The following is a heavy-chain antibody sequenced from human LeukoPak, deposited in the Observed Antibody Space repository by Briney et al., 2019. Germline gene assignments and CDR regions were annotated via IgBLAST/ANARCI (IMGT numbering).Heavy chain of an antibody. CDR3: ARDGDSYITMVRAAPSSYNYYGMDV. D-gene: IGHD3-10*01. CDR1: GYILTSYG. V-gene: IGHV1-18*01. Sequence: ASVKVSCKASGYILTSYGISWVRQAPGQGLEWMGWISAYNGNTNYAQKLQGRVTMTTDTSTSTAYMELRSLRSDDTAVYYCARDGDSYITMVRAAPSSYNYYGMDVWGQGTTVTVSS. J-gene: IGHJ6*02. CDR2: ISAYNGNT.